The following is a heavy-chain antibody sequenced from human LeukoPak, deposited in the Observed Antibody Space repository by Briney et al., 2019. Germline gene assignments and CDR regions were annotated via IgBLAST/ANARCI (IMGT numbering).Heavy chain of an antibody. CDR1: GLTFSSYN. Sequence: GGSLTLSCAASGLTFSSYNMNWVRQAPGKGLEWVSSISSSRSYIYYADSVKGRFTISRDNAKNSLYLQMNSLRAEDTAVYYCARAPTSEQQLQFDYWGQGTLVTVSS. CDR3: ARAPTSEQQLQFDY. D-gene: IGHD6-13*01. J-gene: IGHJ4*02. V-gene: IGHV3-21*01. CDR2: ISSSRSYI.